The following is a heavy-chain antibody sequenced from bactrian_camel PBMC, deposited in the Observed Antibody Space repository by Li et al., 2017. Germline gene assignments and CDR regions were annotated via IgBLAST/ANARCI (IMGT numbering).Heavy chain of an antibody. V-gene: IGHV3S63*01. J-gene: IGHJ6*01. CDR2: ISSGGGAT. CDR3: TRGTWTYFS. CDR1: GFTFEGAE. Sequence: HVQLVESGGGSVQVGGSLRLSCTASGFTFEGAEIRWYRQAPGKAREGVAGISSGGGATAYADSVKGRFTISRDNTKNTLNLQLNSLKTEDTAMYFCTRGTWTYFSWGQGTQVTVS. D-gene: IGHD2*01.